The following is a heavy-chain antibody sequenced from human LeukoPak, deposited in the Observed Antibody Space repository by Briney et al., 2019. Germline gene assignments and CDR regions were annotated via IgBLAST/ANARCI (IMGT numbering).Heavy chain of an antibody. CDR2: INSDGSTT. Sequence: PGGSLRLSCAASGFTFSSYWMHWVRHAPGKGLVWVSRINSDGSTTNYADSVKGRFTISRPNADNTMYLQMTSLRVEDTAVYYCTRRVSATRWFDPWGQGTLVPVSS. J-gene: IGHJ5*02. CDR3: TRRVSATRWFDP. V-gene: IGHV3-74*01. D-gene: IGHD2-15*01. CDR1: GFTFSSYW.